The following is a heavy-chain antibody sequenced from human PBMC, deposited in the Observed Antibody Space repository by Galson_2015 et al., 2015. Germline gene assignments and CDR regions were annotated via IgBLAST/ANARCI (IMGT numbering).Heavy chain of an antibody. J-gene: IGHJ4*02. D-gene: IGHD6-19*01. CDR1: GFTFNTCA. CDR3: AGGWDLYYLDY. Sequence: SLRLSCAASGFTFNTCAMTWVRQAPGKGLEWVSSVGSSGRHTHYADSVKGRFTISRDNSKNTLYLQMNSLRAEDTAIYYCAGGWDLYYLDYWGQGTLVTVSS. V-gene: IGHV3-23*01. CDR2: VGSSGRHT.